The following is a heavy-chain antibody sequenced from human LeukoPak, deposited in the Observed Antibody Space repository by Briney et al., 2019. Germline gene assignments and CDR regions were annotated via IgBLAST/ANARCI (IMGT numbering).Heavy chain of an antibody. CDR1: GGSISNYY. J-gene: IGHJ5*02. CDR2: IFYSGST. V-gene: IGHV4-59*01. D-gene: IGHD7-27*01. Sequence: PSETLSLTCTVSGGSISNYYWSWIRQPPGKGLEWIAYIFYSGSTSYNPSLKSRVTISVDTSKNQFSLKMSSVTAADTAVYYCARDMKPGVFDPWGQGTLVTVSS. CDR3: ARDMKPGVFDP.